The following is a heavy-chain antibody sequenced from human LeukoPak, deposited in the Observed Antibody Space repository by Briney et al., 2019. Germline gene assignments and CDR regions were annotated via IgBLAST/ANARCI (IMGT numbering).Heavy chain of an antibody. CDR2: INPNSGGT. CDR1: GYTFTGYY. CDR3: ARVGKYSCAYRRYNWFDP. Sequence: APVKVSCKASGYTFTGYYMHWVRQAPGQGLEWMGWINPNSGGTNYAQKFQGRVTMTRDTSISTAYMELSRLRSDDTAVYYCARVGKYSCAYRRYNWFDPWGQGTLVTVSS. J-gene: IGHJ5*02. V-gene: IGHV1-2*02. D-gene: IGHD6-25*01.